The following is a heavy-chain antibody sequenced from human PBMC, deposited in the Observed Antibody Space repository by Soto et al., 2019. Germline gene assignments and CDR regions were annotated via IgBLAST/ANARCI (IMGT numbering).Heavy chain of an antibody. D-gene: IGHD3-10*01. J-gene: IGHJ4*02. CDR3: ARVRVIRGVIPSHFGL. CDR1: GGTFNSYG. V-gene: IGHV1-69*06. CDR2: IIPLYGTV. Sequence: QDHLAQSGAEVKKPGSSVTVSCKASGGTFNSYGSVWLGRAPGQGLDWMGVIIPLYGTVNYAQKFQGRVSITADKSTSTAYMDLSSLRSDDTAVYYCARVRVIRGVIPSHFGLWGQGTLVTVSS.